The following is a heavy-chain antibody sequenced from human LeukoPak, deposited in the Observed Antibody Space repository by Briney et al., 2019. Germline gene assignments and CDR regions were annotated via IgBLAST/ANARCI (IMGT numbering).Heavy chain of an antibody. J-gene: IGHJ4*02. CDR1: GFTFSSYS. CDR3: ARGGSGNWNAPFDY. Sequence: TGGSLRLSCAASGFTFSSYSMNWVRQAPGKGLEWVSSISSSSSYIYYADSVKGRFTISRDNAKNSLYLQMNSLRAEDTAVYYCARGGSGNWNAPFDYWGQGTLVTVSS. CDR2: ISSSSSYI. D-gene: IGHD1-1*01. V-gene: IGHV3-21*01.